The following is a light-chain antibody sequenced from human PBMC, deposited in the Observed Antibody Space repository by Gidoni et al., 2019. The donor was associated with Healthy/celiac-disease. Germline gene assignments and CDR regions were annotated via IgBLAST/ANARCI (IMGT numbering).Light chain of an antibody. Sequence: DIVMTQSPHSLAVSLGERATINCKSSQSILYSSNNKNYLAWYQQKPGQPPTLLIYWASTRESGVPYRFSGSGSGTDFTLTISSLQAEDVAVYYCQQYYGTPITFGQGTRLEIK. CDR3: QQYYGTPIT. CDR1: QSILYSSNNKNY. CDR2: WAS. V-gene: IGKV4-1*01. J-gene: IGKJ5*01.